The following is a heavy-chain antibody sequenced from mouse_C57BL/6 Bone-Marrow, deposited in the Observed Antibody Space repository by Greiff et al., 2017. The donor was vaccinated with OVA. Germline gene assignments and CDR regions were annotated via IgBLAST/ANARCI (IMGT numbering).Heavy chain of an antibody. J-gene: IGHJ3*01. CDR2: ISDGGSYT. CDR1: GFTFSSYA. CDR3: ARECYDYLFAY. V-gene: IGHV5-4*01. D-gene: IGHD2-4*01. Sequence: EVMLVESGGGLVKPGGSLKLSCAASGFTFSSYAMSWVRQTPEKRLEWVATISDGGSYTYYPDNVKGRFTISRDNAKNNLYLQMSHLKSEDTAMYYCARECYDYLFAYWGQGTLVTVSA.